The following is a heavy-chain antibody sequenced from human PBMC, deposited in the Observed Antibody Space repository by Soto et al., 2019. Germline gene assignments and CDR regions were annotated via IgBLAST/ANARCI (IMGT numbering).Heavy chain of an antibody. CDR3: ATGCLYYDSSGYRDYYGMDV. CDR1: GYTLTELS. Sequence: QVQLVQSGAEVKKPGASVKVSCTVSGYTLTELSMHWVRQAPGKGIEWMGGFDPEDGETIYAQKFQGRVTMTEDTSTDTAYMELSSLRSEDTAVYYCATGCLYYDSSGYRDYYGMDVWGQGTTVTVSS. D-gene: IGHD3-22*01. J-gene: IGHJ6*02. CDR2: FDPEDGET. V-gene: IGHV1-24*01.